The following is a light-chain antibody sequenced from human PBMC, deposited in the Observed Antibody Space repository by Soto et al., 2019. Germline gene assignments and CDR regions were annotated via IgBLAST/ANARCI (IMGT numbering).Light chain of an antibody. V-gene: IGKV1-39*01. CDR1: QSISSY. CDR2: AAS. CDR3: QQYGSSPRT. Sequence: IQMTQSPSSLSASVGDRVTIACRASQSISSYLSWYQQKPGKAPKLLIYAASSLQSGVPSRFSGSGSGTDFTLTISRLEPEDFAVYYCQQYGSSPRTFGQGTKVDIK. J-gene: IGKJ1*01.